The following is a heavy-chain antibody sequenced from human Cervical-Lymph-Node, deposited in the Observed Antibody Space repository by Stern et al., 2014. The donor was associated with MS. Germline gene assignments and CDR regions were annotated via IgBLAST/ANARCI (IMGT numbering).Heavy chain of an antibody. J-gene: IGHJ1*01. Sequence: QLVQSGGGVVQPGRSLRLSCAASGFTFSSYAMHWVRQAPGKGLEWVAVISYDGSNKYYADSVKGRFTISRDNSKNTLYLQMNSLRAEDTAVYYCARDNGNSSGWSFYFQHWGQGTLVTVSS. CDR1: GFTFSSYA. D-gene: IGHD6-19*01. CDR2: ISYDGSNK. V-gene: IGHV3-30-3*01. CDR3: ARDNGNSSGWSFYFQH.